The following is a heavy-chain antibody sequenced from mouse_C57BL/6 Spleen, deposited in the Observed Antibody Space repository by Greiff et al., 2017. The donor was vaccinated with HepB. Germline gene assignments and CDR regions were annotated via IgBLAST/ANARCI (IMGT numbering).Heavy chain of an antibody. CDR3: AREGDYDEFYAMDY. J-gene: IGHJ4*01. Sequence: EVQVVESGGGLVKPGGSLKLSCAASGFTFSSYAMSWVRQTPEKRLEWVATISDGGSYTYYPDNVKGRFTISRDNAKNNLYLQMSHLKSEDTAMYYCAREGDYDEFYAMDYWGQGTSVTVSS. CDR2: ISDGGSYT. D-gene: IGHD2-4*01. CDR1: GFTFSSYA. V-gene: IGHV5-4*01.